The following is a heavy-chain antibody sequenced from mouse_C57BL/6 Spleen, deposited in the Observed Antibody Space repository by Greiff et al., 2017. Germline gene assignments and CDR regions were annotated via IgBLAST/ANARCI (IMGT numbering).Heavy chain of an antibody. CDR1: GFSLTSYG. CDR3: ARNRDYDVPFAY. CDR2: IWSGGST. V-gene: IGHV2-2*01. D-gene: IGHD2-4*01. J-gene: IGHJ3*01. Sequence: QVQLQQSGPGLVQPSQSLSITCTVSGFSLTSYGVHWVRQSPGKGLEWLGVIWSGGSTDYNAAFISRLSISKDNSKSQVFFKMNSLQADDTAIYYCARNRDYDVPFAYWGQGTLVTVSA.